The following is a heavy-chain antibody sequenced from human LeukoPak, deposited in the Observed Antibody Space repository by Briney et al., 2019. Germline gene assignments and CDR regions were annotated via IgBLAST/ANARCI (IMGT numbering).Heavy chain of an antibody. D-gene: IGHD1-26*01. CDR3: XXXPGGSSYYYYMDV. J-gene: IGHJ6*03. V-gene: IGHV1-8*01. Sequence: GASVKVSCKASGYTFTSYDINWVRQANGQGLEWMGWMNPNSGNTGYAQKFQGRVTMTRDTSISTAYMELSSLRSEDTAVYYCXXXPGGSSYYYYMDVWGKGTTVTISS. CDR1: GYTFTSYD. CDR2: MNPNSGNT.